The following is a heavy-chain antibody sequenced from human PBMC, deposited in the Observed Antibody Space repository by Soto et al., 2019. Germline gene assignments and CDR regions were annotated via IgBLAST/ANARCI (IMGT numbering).Heavy chain of an antibody. CDR1: GGSISSSSYY. Sequence: QLQLQESGPGLVKPSETLSLTCTVSGGSISSSSYYWGWIRQPPGKGLEWIGSIYYSGSTYYNPSLKSRVTISVDTSKNQFSLKLSSVTAADTAVYYCARQEGIVVVPAAAFDYWGQGTLVTVSS. CDR3: ARQEGIVVVPAAAFDY. D-gene: IGHD2-2*01. CDR2: IYYSGST. V-gene: IGHV4-39*01. J-gene: IGHJ4*02.